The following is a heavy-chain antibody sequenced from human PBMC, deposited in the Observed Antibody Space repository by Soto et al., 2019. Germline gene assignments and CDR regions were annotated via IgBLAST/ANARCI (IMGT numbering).Heavy chain of an antibody. V-gene: IGHV1-24*01. Sequence: ASVKVSCKVSGYTLTELSMHWVRQAPGKGLEWIGGFDPEDGETIYAQKFQGRVTMTEDTSTDTAYMEMSSLRSEDTAVYYFASKLAAARHFDYWGQRTLVTLSS. J-gene: IGHJ4*02. D-gene: IGHD6-6*01. CDR3: ASKLAAARHFDY. CDR1: GYTLTELS. CDR2: FDPEDGET.